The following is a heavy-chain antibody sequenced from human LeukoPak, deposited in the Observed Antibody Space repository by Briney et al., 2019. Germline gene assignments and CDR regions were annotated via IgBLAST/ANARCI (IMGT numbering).Heavy chain of an antibody. V-gene: IGHV4-39*01. CDR1: GGSINSSSYY. CDR2: IYYSGST. D-gene: IGHD3-10*01. CDR3: ARFEQNWFDP. Sequence: KPSETLSLTCTVSGGSINSSSYYWGWIRQPPGKGLEWIGSIYYSGSTYYNPSLKSRVTISVDTSENQFSLKLSSVTAADTAVYYCARFEQNWFDPWGQGTLVTVSS. J-gene: IGHJ5*02.